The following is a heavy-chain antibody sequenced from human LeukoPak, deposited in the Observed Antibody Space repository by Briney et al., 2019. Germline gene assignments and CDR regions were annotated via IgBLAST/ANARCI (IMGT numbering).Heavy chain of an antibody. CDR3: ARGEVLTGELDY. CDR2: IYYSGST. V-gene: IGHV4-30-4*01. CDR1: GGSISSGDYY. D-gene: IGHD7-27*01. Sequence: PSETLSLTCTVSGGSISSGDYYWSWIRQPPGKGLDWIGYIYYSGSTYYNPSLKSRVTISVDTSKNQFSLKLSSVTAADTAVYYCARGEVLTGELDYWGQGTLVTVSS. J-gene: IGHJ4*02.